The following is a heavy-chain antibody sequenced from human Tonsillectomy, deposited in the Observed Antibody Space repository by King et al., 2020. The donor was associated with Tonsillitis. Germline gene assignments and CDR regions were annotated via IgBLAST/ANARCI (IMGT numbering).Heavy chain of an antibody. CDR2: IYYSGST. V-gene: IGHV4-59*01. CDR3: ARDRLGDCSSTSCYFDAFDI. Sequence: VQLQESGPGLVKPSETLSLTCTVSGGSISSYYWSWIRQPPGKGLEWIGYIYYSGSTNYNPSLKSRVTISVDTSKNQFSLKLSPVTAADTAVYYCARDRLGDCSSTSCYFDAFDIWGQGTMVTVSS. CDR1: GGSISSYY. D-gene: IGHD2-2*01. J-gene: IGHJ3*02.